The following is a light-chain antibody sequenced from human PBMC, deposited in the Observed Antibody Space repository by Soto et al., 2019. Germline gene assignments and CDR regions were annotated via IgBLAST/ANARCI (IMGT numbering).Light chain of an antibody. CDR3: QQRSNWPIT. V-gene: IGKV3-11*01. CDR1: QSVGSN. J-gene: IGKJ5*01. CDR2: GAS. Sequence: EIVRAQSPATLSVSPGDRATLSCRASQSVGSNLAWYQQKPGQAPRLLIYGASTRATGIPARFSGSGSGTDFTLTISSLEPEDFAVYYCQQRSNWPITFGQGTRLEIK.